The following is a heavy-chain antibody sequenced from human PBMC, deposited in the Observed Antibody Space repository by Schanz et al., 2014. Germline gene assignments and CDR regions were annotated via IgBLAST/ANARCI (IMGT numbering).Heavy chain of an antibody. Sequence: EVQLVESGGGLIKPGGSLRLSCLASGFTFSTTWMNWVRQAPGKGLEWVSVISARGEVSKYSDSVKGRFTISRDNSKNTLYLLMNSLRAEDTAVYYCAKHVRSLTGNDYWGQGTLVTVSS. CDR2: ISARGEVS. CDR1: GFTFSTTW. CDR3: AKHVRSLTGNDY. J-gene: IGHJ4*02. D-gene: IGHD3-9*01. V-gene: IGHV3-66*04.